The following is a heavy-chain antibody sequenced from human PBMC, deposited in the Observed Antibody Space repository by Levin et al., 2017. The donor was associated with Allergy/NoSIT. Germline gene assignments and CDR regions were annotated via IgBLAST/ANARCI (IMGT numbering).Heavy chain of an antibody. D-gene: IGHD6-13*01. CDR1: GGSISSYY. Sequence: PSETLSLTCTVSGGSISSYYWSWIRQPPGKGLEWIGHIYYSGATKYNPSLKSRVTISVDTSKNQLSLKLSSVTAADTAVYYCARGRVIPATGNQFYYYGMDVWGQGTTVTVSS. V-gene: IGHV4-59*01. CDR2: IYYSGAT. J-gene: IGHJ6*02. CDR3: ARGRVIPATGNQFYYYGMDV.